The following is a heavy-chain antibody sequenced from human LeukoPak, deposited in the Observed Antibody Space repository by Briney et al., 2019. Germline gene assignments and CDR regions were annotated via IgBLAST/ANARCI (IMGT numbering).Heavy chain of an antibody. J-gene: IGHJ4*02. CDR1: GYTFTGYY. Sequence: GASVKVSCEASGYTFTGYYMHWVRQAPGQGLEWMGRINPNSGGTNYAQKFQGRVTMTRDTSISTAYMELSRLRSDDTAVYYCARELLPRAFDYWGQGTLVTVSS. V-gene: IGHV1-2*06. CDR3: ARELLPRAFDY. CDR2: INPNSGGT. D-gene: IGHD2-15*01.